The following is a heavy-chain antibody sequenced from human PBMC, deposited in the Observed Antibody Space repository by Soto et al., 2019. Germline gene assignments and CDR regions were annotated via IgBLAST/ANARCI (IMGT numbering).Heavy chain of an antibody. CDR2: ISGSGGST. V-gene: IGHV3-23*01. CDR3: AKESGGIGGSFDY. Sequence: EVQLLESGGGLVQPGGSLRLSCAASGFTFRSDGMSWVRQAPGKGLEWVSGISGSGGSTYYADSVKGWFTISRDNSKNTLYLQMNSLRAEHTAVYYCAKESGGIGGSFDYWGQGTLVTVSS. J-gene: IGHJ4*02. CDR1: GFTFRSDG. D-gene: IGHD2-15*01.